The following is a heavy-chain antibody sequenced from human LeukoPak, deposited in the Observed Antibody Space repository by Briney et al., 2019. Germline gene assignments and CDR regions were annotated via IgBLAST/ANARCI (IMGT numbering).Heavy chain of an antibody. CDR1: GGSLSSGDYY. V-gene: IGHV4-30-4*01. D-gene: IGHD1-7*01. Sequence: PSETLSLTCTVSGGSLSSGDYYWRWIRQPPGTGLEGIGYIYYSESTYYNPSLKSRVTISVEPSKNQFSLRLSSVTAADTAVYYCARENWNYIWRVSYWFDPWGQGTLVTVSS. CDR3: ARENWNYIWRVSYWFDP. CDR2: IYYSEST. J-gene: IGHJ5*02.